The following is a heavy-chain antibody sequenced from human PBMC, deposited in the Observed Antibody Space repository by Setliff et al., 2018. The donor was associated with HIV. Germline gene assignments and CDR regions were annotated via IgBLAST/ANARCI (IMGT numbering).Heavy chain of an antibody. CDR3: ARSMGLGHDAFDI. Sequence: PSETLSLTCTVSGGSTSSYYWSWIRQPPGKGLEWIGYIYTSGSTNYNPSLKSRVTISVDTSKNQFSLKLSSVTAADTAVYYCARSMGLGHDAFDIWGQGTMVTVSS. D-gene: IGHD3-9*01. V-gene: IGHV4-4*08. CDR2: IYTSGST. J-gene: IGHJ3*02. CDR1: GGSTSSYY.